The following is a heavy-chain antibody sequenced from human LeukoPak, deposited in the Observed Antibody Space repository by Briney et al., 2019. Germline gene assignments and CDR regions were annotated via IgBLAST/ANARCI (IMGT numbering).Heavy chain of an antibody. Sequence: PGRSLRLSCAASGFIFSRYVMHWVRQAPGKGLEWVSVISSEGSMKDYADSVKGRFTVSRDNSRNTLYLQMSSLRADDTGLYYCARGNVIMAATIEDYWGQGTLVTVSS. CDR2: ISSEGSMK. V-gene: IGHV3-30-3*01. CDR1: GFIFSRYV. J-gene: IGHJ4*02. CDR3: ARGNVIMAATIEDY. D-gene: IGHD5-12*01.